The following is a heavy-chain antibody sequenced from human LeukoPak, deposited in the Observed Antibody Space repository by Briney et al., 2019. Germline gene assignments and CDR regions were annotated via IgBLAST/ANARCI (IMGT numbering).Heavy chain of an antibody. CDR2: INPNSGGT. D-gene: IGHD2-15*01. J-gene: IGHJ6*03. CDR3: ARAHEYCSGSSCYYYYMDV. Sequence: ASVKVSCKASGYTFTGYYMHWVRQAPGQGLEWIGWINPNSGGTNYAQKFQGRVTMTRDTSISTAYMELSRLRSDDTAVYYCARAHEYCSGSSCYYYYMDVWGKGTTVTVAS. CDR1: GYTFTGYY. V-gene: IGHV1-2*02.